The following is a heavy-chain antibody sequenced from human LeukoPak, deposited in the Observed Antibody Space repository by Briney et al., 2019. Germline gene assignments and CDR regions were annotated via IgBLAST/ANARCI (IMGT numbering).Heavy chain of an antibody. V-gene: IGHV3-66*01. D-gene: IGHD6-6*01. J-gene: IGHJ3*02. CDR3: ASYRYGSSFAFDI. CDR1: GFTVSYNY. CDR2: IYSGGST. Sequence: PGGSLRLSCAASGFTVSYNYMNWVRQAPGKGLEWVSVIYSGGSTYYADSVKGRFTISRDNSKNTLYLQMNSLRAEDTAVYYCASYRYGSSFAFDIWGQGTMVTVSS.